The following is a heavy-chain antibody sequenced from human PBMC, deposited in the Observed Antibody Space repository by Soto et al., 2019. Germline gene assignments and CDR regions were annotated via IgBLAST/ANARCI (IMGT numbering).Heavy chain of an antibody. V-gene: IGHV4-39*01. J-gene: IGHJ4*02. CDR1: GGSISSSSYY. CDR3: AISGRYRTNGVCKRFAY. D-gene: IGHD2-8*01. Sequence: QLQLQESGPGLVKPSETLSLTCTVSGGSISSSSYYWGWIRQPPGKGLEWIGSIYYSGSTYYNPSLKSRVTISVDTSKTQFSLKLSSVTAADTAVYYCAISGRYRTNGVCKRFAYWGQGTLVTVSS. CDR2: IYYSGST.